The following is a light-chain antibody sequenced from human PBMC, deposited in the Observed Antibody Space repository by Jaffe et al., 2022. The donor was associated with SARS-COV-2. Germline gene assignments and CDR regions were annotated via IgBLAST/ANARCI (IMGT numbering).Light chain of an antibody. CDR1: QSVLANSNNKNW. V-gene: IGKV4-1*01. CDR2: WAS. Sequence: DIVMTQSPDSLAVSLGERATINCKSSQSVLANSNNKNWLAWYQQKPGQAPKLLIYWASTREFGVPDRFSGSGSGTDFTLTISSLQAEDVALYFCQQFYSSPLTFGGGTRVEIK. J-gene: IGKJ4*01. CDR3: QQFYSSPLT.